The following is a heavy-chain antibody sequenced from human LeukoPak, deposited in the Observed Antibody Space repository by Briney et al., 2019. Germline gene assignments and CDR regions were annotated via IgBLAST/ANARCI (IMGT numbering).Heavy chain of an antibody. J-gene: IGHJ3*02. V-gene: IGHV1-46*03. Sequence: ASVKVSCKPSGYTFTSYYMHWVRQAPGQGLEWMGIINPSGGSTSYAQKFQGRVTMTRGTSTSTVYMELSSLRSEDTAVYYCARVGYYYDSSGYYGAFDIWGQGTMVTVSS. CDR2: INPSGGST. CDR3: ARVGYYYDSSGYYGAFDI. CDR1: GYTFTSYY. D-gene: IGHD3-22*01.